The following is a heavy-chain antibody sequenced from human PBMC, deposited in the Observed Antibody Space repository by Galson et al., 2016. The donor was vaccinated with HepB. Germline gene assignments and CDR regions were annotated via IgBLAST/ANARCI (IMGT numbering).Heavy chain of an antibody. CDR1: GASISSSTYY. J-gene: IGHJ4*02. V-gene: IGHV4-39*01. CDR3: ARHPFDY. CDR2: IYYSVNT. Sequence: SETLSLTCTVSGASISSSTYYWGWIRQPPGRELEWIGSIYYSVNTQYNPSLKSRVTMSVDPSKNQFTLKLSSVTAADTATYYRARHPFDYWGQGTLVTVSS.